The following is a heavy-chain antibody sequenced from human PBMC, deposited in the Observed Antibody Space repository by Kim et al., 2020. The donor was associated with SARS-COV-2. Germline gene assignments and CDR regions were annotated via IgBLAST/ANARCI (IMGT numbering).Heavy chain of an antibody. D-gene: IGHD3-10*01. CDR1: GGSISSSSYY. J-gene: IGHJ1*01. CDR2: IYYSGST. CDR3: ARHVWFGSLEGYFQH. V-gene: IGHV4-39*01. Sequence: SETLSLTCTVSGGSISSSSYYWGWIRQPPGKGLEWIGSIYYSGSTYYNPSLKSRVTISVDTSKNQFSLKLSSVTAADTAVYYCARHVWFGSLEGYFQHWGQGTLVTVSS.